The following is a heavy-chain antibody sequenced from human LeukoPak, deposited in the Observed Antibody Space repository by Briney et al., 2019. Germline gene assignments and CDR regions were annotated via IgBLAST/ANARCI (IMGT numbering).Heavy chain of an antibody. CDR2: ISSSSYI. D-gene: IGHD6-6*01. V-gene: IGHV3-21*01. CDR3: ARRGIAARRRFDY. Sequence: PGGSLRLSCAASGFTFSSYSMNWVRQAPGKGLEWVSSISSSSYIYYADSVKGRFTISRDNAKNSLYLQMNSLRAEDTAVYYCARRGIAARRRFDYWGQGTLVTVSS. J-gene: IGHJ4*02. CDR1: GFTFSSYS.